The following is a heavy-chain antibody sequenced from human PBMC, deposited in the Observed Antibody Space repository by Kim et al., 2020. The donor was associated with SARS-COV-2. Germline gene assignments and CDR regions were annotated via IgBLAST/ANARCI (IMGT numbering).Heavy chain of an antibody. V-gene: IGHV3-49*04. D-gene: IGHD6-6*01. Sequence: GGSLRLSCTTSGFTFRDYAMSWVRQAPGKGLAWVGFIRSKAHTGSTEYATSVRDRFTISRDDSNSIAYLQMNNLQTEDTAFYYSGGGQLGQTTFDYWGQG. J-gene: IGHJ4*02. CDR3: GGGQLGQTTFDY. CDR1: GFTFRDYA. CDR2: IRSKAHTGST.